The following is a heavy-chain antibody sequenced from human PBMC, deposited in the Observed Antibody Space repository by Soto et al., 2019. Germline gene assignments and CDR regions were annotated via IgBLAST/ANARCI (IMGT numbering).Heavy chain of an antibody. D-gene: IGHD3-10*01. CDR2: ISGSGGST. CDR3: AKDMRSTFGELFWGYFDY. V-gene: IGHV3-23*01. CDR1: GFTFSSYA. J-gene: IGHJ4*02. Sequence: GGSLRLSCAASGFTFSSYAMSWVRQAPGKGLEWVSAISGSGGSTYYADSVKGRFTISRDNSKNTLYLQMNSLRAEDTAVYYCAKDMRSTFGELFWGYFDYWGQGTLVTVSS.